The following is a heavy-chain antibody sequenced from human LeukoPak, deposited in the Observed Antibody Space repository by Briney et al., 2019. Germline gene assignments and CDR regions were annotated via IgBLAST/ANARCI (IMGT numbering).Heavy chain of an antibody. CDR3: ATGYCSSTSCYAETNHYYYGMDV. CDR2: FDPEDGET. Sequence: ASVKVSCKVSGYTLTELSMHWVRQAPGKGLEWMGGFDPEDGETIYAQKFQGRVTMTEDTSTDTAYMELSSLRSEDTAVYYCATGYCSSTSCYAETNHYYYGMDVWGQGTTVTVSS. CDR1: GYTLTELS. D-gene: IGHD2-2*01. J-gene: IGHJ6*02. V-gene: IGHV1-24*01.